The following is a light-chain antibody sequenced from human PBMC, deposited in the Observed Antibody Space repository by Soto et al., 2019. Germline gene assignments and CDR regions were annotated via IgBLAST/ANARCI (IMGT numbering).Light chain of an antibody. J-gene: IGLJ3*02. V-gene: IGLV2-14*01. CDR2: EVS. CDR1: SSDVGGYNY. CDR3: ISYTSSSTWV. Sequence: QSALTQPASVSGSPGQSITISCTGTSSDVGGYNYVSWYQHHPVKAPKLMIYEVSNRPSGVSDRVSGSRSGNTASLTISGLQAEDESDYYCISYTSSSTWVFGGGTQLTVL.